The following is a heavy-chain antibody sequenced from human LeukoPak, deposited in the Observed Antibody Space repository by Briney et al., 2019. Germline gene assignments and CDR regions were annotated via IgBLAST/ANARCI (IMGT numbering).Heavy chain of an antibody. CDR1: GFTFNNAW. Sequence: PGGSLRLSCATSGFTFNNAWMNWVRQPPGKGLEWIGRIKGYTGGGTADYAAPVKGRFTISRDDSRNTFYLQMNSLKTEDTAVYYCAREQWLADFDYWGQGTLVTVSS. V-gene: IGHV3-15*07. D-gene: IGHD6-19*01. CDR2: IKGYTGGGTA. CDR3: AREQWLADFDY. J-gene: IGHJ4*02.